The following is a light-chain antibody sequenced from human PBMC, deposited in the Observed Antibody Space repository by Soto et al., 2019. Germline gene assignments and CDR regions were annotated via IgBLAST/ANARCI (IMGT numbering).Light chain of an antibody. CDR1: SSDVGGYNY. J-gene: IGLJ1*01. CDR3: SPYARSNNLDV. CDR2: EVS. V-gene: IGLV2-8*01. Sequence: QSVLTQPPSASGSPGQSVTISCTGTSSDVGGYNYVSWYQQHPGKAPKLMIYEVSKRPSGVPDRFSGSKSGNTASLTVSGLQAEDEADYYCSPYARSNNLDVFGTGTNVTVL.